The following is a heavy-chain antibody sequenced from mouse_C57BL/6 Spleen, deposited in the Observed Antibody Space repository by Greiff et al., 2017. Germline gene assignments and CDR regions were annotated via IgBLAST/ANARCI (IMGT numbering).Heavy chain of an antibody. CDR1: GYTFTDYY. CDR3: ARAVYGSSYYLLAY. D-gene: IGHD1-1*01. Sequence: VQLQQPGPVLVKPGASVKMSCKASGYTFTDYYMNWVKQSPGKSLEWIGVINPYDGGTRYKQKFKGKARLTVDESSSTAYMGLNSLTSEDSAVYYCARAVYGSSYYLLAYWGQGTLVTVSA. J-gene: IGHJ3*01. CDR2: INPYDGGT. V-gene: IGHV1-19*01.